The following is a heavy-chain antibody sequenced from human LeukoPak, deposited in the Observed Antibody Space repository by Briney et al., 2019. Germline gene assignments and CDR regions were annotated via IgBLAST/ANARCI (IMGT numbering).Heavy chain of an antibody. V-gene: IGHV4-39*07. Sequence: PSETLSLTCTVSGGSISSSSYYWSWIRQPPGKGLEWIGEINHSGSTNYNPSLKSRVTISVDTSKNQFSLKLSSVTAADTAVYYCARRHHNWDYWGQGTLVTVSS. CDR1: GGSISSSSYY. J-gene: IGHJ4*02. D-gene: IGHD5-24*01. CDR3: ARRHHNWDY. CDR2: INHSGST.